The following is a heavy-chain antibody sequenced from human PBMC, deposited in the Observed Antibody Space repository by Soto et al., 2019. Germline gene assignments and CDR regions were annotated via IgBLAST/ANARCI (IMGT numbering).Heavy chain of an antibody. V-gene: IGHV1-2*02. CDR3: ARGDYGTGGYPFPYFDY. CDR1: GYSFTGYY. D-gene: IGHD2-8*02. J-gene: IGHJ4*02. CDR2: INPDSGAT. Sequence: HEHLVQSGAEVKRPGASLKVSCKASGYSFTGYYIHWVRQAPVQGLEWMGWINPDSGATNYAQNFQGSVTLPSDTSTSTASMDLTSLTSDDTAVYYCARGDYGTGGYPFPYFDYWGQGTLVIVSS.